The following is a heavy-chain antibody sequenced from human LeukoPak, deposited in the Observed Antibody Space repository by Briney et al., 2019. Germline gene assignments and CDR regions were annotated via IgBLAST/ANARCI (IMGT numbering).Heavy chain of an antibody. CDR2: ISYDGSNK. Sequence: PGGSLRLSCAASGFRFSGYVMHWVRQAPGKGLEWVALISYDGSNKYYGGSVKGRFTISRDNSKNTLSLEMSSLRGDDTALYYCARDSGGSLFDLWGRGTLVVVSS. CDR3: ARDSGGSLFDL. V-gene: IGHV3-30*03. D-gene: IGHD6-19*01. J-gene: IGHJ4*02. CDR1: GFRFSGYV.